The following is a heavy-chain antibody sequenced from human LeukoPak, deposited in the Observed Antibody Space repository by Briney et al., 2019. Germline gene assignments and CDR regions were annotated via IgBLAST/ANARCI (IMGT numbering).Heavy chain of an antibody. V-gene: IGHV3-74*01. CDR3: ARPGIAVAGAFDI. CDR2: INSDGSST. CDR1: GFTFSSYW. J-gene: IGHJ3*02. D-gene: IGHD6-19*01. Sequence: GGSLRLSCAASGFTFSSYWMHWVRQAPGKGLVWVSRINSDGSSTSYADSVKGRFTISRDNAKNTLYLQMNSLRAEDTAVYYCARPGIAVAGAFDIWGQGTMVTVSS.